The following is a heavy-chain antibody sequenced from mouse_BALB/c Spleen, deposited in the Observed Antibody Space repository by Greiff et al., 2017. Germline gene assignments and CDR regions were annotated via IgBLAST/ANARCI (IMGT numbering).Heavy chain of an antibody. V-gene: IGHV10-1*02. J-gene: IGHJ4*01. CDR1: GFTFNTYA. CDR2: IRSKSNNYAT. CDR3: VRHDGYYAMDY. Sequence: EVKLMESGGGLVQPKGSLKLSCAASGFTFNTYAMNWVRQAPGKGLEWVARIRSKSNNYATYYADSVKDRFTISRDDSPSMLYLQMNNLKTEDTAMYYCVRHDGYYAMDYWGQGTSVTVSA. D-gene: IGHD2-3*01.